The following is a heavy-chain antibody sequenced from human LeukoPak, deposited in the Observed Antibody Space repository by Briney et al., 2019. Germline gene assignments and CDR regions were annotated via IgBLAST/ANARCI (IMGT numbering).Heavy chain of an antibody. V-gene: IGHV4-34*01. D-gene: IGHD4-17*01. CDR2: INHSGSS. CDR3: ARLGDYGDYYFDY. Sequence: PSETLSLTCSVSGGSISSYYWSWIRQPPGKGLEWIGEINHSGSSNYNPSLKSRVTIPVDTSKNQFSLKLSSVTAADTAVYYCARLGDYGDYYFDYWGQGTLVTVSS. J-gene: IGHJ4*02. CDR1: GGSISSYY.